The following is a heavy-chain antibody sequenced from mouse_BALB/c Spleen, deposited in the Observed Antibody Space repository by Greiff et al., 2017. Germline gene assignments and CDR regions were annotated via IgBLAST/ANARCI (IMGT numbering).Heavy chain of an antibody. Sequence: EVKLQQSGPGLVKPSQSLSLTCSVTGYSITSGYYWNWIRQFPGNKLEWMGYISYDGSNNYNPSLKNRISITRDTSKNQFFLKLNSVTTEDTATYYCARDPGNYPYAMDYWGQGTSVTVSS. CDR2: ISYDGSN. V-gene: IGHV3-6*02. J-gene: IGHJ4*01. CDR3: ARDPGNYPYAMDY. CDR1: GYSITSGYY. D-gene: IGHD2-1*01.